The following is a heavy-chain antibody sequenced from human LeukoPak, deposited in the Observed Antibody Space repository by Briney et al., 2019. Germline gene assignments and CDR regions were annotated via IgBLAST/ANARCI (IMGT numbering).Heavy chain of an antibody. CDR2: INHSGST. D-gene: IGHD3-10*01. CDR3: ANRNYYGLESLLGFDP. J-gene: IGHJ5*01. Sequence: SETLTLTCAVYGGSVSGSFWSWIRQPPGKGLEWIGEINHSGSTNYNPSLKSRVSISVDTSKNQFSLKLSSVTAADTAVYYCANRNYYGLESLLGFDPWGQGTLVTVSS. V-gene: IGHV4-34*01. CDR1: GGSVSGSF.